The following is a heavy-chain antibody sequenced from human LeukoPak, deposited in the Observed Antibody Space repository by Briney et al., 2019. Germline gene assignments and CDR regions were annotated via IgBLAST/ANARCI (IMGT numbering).Heavy chain of an antibody. CDR1: GFPFSAYV. Sequence: LSSAISGFPFSAYVMNWVRQAPGKGLEWVSSVSGPGGVTYYADSVKGRFTISRDNSQNMVYLQLNSPRAEDTAVYYYAKDLSYGSGSYSDLFDSWGQGALVIVSS. CDR3: AKDLSYGSGSYSDLFDS. V-gene: IGHV3-23*01. CDR2: VSGPGGVT. D-gene: IGHD3-10*01. J-gene: IGHJ4*02.